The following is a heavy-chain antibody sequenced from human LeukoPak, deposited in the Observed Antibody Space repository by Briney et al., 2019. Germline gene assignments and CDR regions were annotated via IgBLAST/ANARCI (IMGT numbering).Heavy chain of an antibody. V-gene: IGHV1-2*02. D-gene: IGHD3-10*01. Sequence: GASVKVSCKASGYTFTGYYMHWVRQAPGQGLEWMGWINPNSGGTNYAQKFQGRVTMTRDASISTAYMELSRLRSDDTAVYYCARGPPPMVRGVMDYWGQGTLVTVSS. CDR1: GYTFTGYY. CDR2: INPNSGGT. CDR3: ARGPPPMVRGVMDY. J-gene: IGHJ4*02.